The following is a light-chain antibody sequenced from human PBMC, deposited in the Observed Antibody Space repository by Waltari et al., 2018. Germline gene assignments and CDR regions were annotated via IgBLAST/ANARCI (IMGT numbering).Light chain of an antibody. Sequence: QSALPHPASVSGSPGQSIAIFSPGGSSAVGGYNAVSWYQQHPGKAPRLMIFGVTNRPSGVSNRFSGSKSGNTASLTISGLQTEDEADYYCCSWTSRNTYVFGTGTKVTVL. V-gene: IGLV2-14*01. CDR2: GVT. CDR1: SSAVGGYNA. CDR3: CSWTSRNTYV. J-gene: IGLJ1*01.